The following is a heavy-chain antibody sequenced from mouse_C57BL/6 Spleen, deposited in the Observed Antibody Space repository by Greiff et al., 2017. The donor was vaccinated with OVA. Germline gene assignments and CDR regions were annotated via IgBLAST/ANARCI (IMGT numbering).Heavy chain of an antibody. CDR3: ARPSTVVANTVYFDY. CDR1: GFNIKNTY. V-gene: IGHV14-3*01. Sequence: EVKLMESVAELVRPGASVKLSCTASGFNIKNTYMHWVKQRPEQGLEWIGRIDPANGNTKYAPKFQGKATITADTSSNTAYLQLSSLTSEDTAIYYCARPSTVVANTVYFDYWGQGTTLTVSS. J-gene: IGHJ2*01. CDR2: IDPANGNT. D-gene: IGHD1-1*01.